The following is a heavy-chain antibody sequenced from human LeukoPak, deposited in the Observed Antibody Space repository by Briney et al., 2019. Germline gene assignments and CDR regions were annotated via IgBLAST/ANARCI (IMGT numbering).Heavy chain of an antibody. CDR2: IKQDGSEK. Sequence: GGSLRLSCAASGFTFSSYAMHWVRQAPGKGLEWVANIKQDGSEKYYVDSVKGRFTISRDNAKNSLYLQMNSLRAEDTAVYYCARGYLFDYWGQGTLVTVSS. V-gene: IGHV3-7*01. J-gene: IGHJ4*02. D-gene: IGHD1-26*01. CDR1: GFTFSSYA. CDR3: ARGYLFDY.